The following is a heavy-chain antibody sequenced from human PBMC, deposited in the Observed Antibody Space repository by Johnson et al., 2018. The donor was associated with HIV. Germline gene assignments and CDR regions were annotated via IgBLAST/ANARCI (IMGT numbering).Heavy chain of an antibody. CDR2: VGGSTSST. J-gene: IGHJ3*02. CDR1: GFTFSDYY. V-gene: IGHV3-11*05. Sequence: QVQLVESGGGLVKPGGSLRLSCAASGFTFSDYYMSWIRQAPGKGLEWVSTVGGSTSSTSYADSVKGRFTISRDNSKNTLYLQMNGLREEDTAWYYCARGRGYGAERGALDNWGQGTMVTVSS. CDR3: ARGRGYGAERGALDN. D-gene: IGHD4-17*01.